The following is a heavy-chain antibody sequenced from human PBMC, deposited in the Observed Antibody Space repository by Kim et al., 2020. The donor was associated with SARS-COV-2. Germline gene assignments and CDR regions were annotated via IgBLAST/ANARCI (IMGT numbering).Heavy chain of an antibody. CDR1: GFTFSTYW. CDR3: ARESSGYGLYFYGMDV. Sequence: GGSLRLSCAAAGFTFSTYWMIWVRHAPGKGLEWVATIKGDGRESHYVYSVKGRFTISRDNARNSLNLQMNSLRAEDTALYYCARESSGYGLYFYGMDVWGLGTTVTV. D-gene: IGHD3-22*01. J-gene: IGHJ6*02. CDR2: IKGDGRES. V-gene: IGHV3-7*01.